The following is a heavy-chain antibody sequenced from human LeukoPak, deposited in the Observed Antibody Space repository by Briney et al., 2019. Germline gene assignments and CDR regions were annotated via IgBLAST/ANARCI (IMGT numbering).Heavy chain of an antibody. CDR1: GYTFTGYY. CDR2: INPNSGGT. J-gene: IGHJ4*02. D-gene: IGHD3-22*01. Sequence: APVKVSCKASGYTFTGYYMHWVRQAPGQGLEWMGWINPNSGGTNYAQKFQGRVTMTRDTSISTAYMELSSLRSDDTAVYYCARGRDSSTYYSGPGDYWGQGTLVTVSS. V-gene: IGHV1-2*02. CDR3: ARGRDSSTYYSGPGDY.